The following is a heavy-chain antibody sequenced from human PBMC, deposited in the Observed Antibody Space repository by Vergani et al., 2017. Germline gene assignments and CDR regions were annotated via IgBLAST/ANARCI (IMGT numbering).Heavy chain of an antibody. CDR2: IYPGDSDT. CDR1: GYSFTSYW. V-gene: IGHV5-51*03. D-gene: IGHD6-6*01. CDR3: ARDITIYLYSSLHMDY. J-gene: IGHJ4*02. Sequence: EVQLVQSGAEVKKPGESLKISCKGSGYSFTSYWIGWVRQMPGKGLEWMGIIYPGDSDTRYSPSFQGQVTISADKSISTAYLQWSSLKASDTAMYYCARDITIYLYSSLHMDYWGQGTLVTVSS.